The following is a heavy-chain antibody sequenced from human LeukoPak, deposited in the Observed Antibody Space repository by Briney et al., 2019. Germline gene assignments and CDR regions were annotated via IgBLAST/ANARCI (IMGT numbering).Heavy chain of an antibody. Sequence: PGGSLRLSCAGSGFPSSKAWMSWVRQAPGEGLEWLGRFKSKTDGGATDYAAPVKGRFSLSRDDSKNTLYLQMNSLKIEDTAVYYCTSDRGIAARPLFDLWGQGTLVTVSS. D-gene: IGHD6-6*01. J-gene: IGHJ4*02. CDR1: GFPSSKAW. CDR3: TSDRGIAARPLFDL. V-gene: IGHV3-15*01. CDR2: FKSKTDGGAT.